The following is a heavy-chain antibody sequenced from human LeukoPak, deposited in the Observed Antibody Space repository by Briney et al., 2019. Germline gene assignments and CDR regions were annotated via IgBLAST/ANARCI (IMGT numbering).Heavy chain of an antibody. J-gene: IGHJ6*03. CDR2: IYYSGST. V-gene: IGHV4-59*01. CDR3: ARNYYYYYMDV. Sequence: PSETLSLTCTVSGGSISSYYWSWIRQPPGKGLEWIGYIYYSGSTNYNPSLKSRVTISVDTSKNQFSLKLSSVTAADTAVYYCARNYYYYYMDVWGKGTMVTISS. CDR1: GGSISSYY.